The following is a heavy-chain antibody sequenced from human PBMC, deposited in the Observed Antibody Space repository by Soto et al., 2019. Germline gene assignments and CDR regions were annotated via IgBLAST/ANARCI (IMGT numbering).Heavy chain of an antibody. CDR3: AEKRYCSGGSCYPSDYYGMDV. Sequence: ASVKVSCKASGYTFTSYDINWVRQATGQGLEWMGWMNPNSGNTGYAQKFQGRVTMTRDTSISTVYMELSSLRSEDTAVYYCAEKRYCSGGSCYPSDYYGMDVWGQGTTVTVSS. CDR1: GYTFTSYD. V-gene: IGHV1-8*01. CDR2: MNPNSGNT. D-gene: IGHD2-15*01. J-gene: IGHJ6*02.